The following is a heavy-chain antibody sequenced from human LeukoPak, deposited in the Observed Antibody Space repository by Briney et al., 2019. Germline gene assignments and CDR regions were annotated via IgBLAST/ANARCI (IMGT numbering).Heavy chain of an antibody. Sequence: SETLSLTCAVYGGSFSGYYWSWIRQPPGKGLEWIGEINHSGSTNYNLSLKSRVTISVDTSKNQFSLKLSSVTAADTAVYYCARGVVGATKGFGYWGQGTLVTVSS. J-gene: IGHJ4*02. D-gene: IGHD1-26*01. V-gene: IGHV4-34*01. CDR1: GGSFSGYY. CDR2: INHSGST. CDR3: ARGVVGATKGFGY.